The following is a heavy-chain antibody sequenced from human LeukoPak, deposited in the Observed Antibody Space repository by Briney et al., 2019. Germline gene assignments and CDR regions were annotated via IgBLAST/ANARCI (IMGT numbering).Heavy chain of an antibody. J-gene: IGHJ5*02. Sequence: GGSLRLSCAASGFTFSSYGMHWVRQAPGKGLEWVAFIRYDGSNKYYADSVKGRFTISRDNSKNTLYLQMNSLRAEDTAVYYCASSVVRRHNWFDPWGQGTLVTVSS. CDR1: GFTFSSYG. V-gene: IGHV3-30*02. CDR2: IRYDGSNK. D-gene: IGHD4-23*01. CDR3: ASSVVRRHNWFDP.